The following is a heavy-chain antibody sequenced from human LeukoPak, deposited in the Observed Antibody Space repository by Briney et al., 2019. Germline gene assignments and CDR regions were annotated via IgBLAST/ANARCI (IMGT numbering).Heavy chain of an antibody. D-gene: IGHD1-26*01. J-gene: IGHJ3*02. Sequence: PSETLSLTCTVSGGSISSSSYYWGWIRQPPGKGLEWIGSIHYSGSTYYNPPLKSRVTISVDTSKNQFSLKLSSVTAADTAVYYCGAPLIVGATTGWAFDIWGQGTMVTVSS. V-gene: IGHV4-39*01. CDR2: IHYSGST. CDR1: GGSISSSSYY. CDR3: GAPLIVGATTGWAFDI.